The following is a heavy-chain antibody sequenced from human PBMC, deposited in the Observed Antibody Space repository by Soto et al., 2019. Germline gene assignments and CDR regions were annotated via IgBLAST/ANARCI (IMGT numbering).Heavy chain of an antibody. CDR1: GFNFKAYG. D-gene: IGHD3-16*02. Sequence: LRLSCVASGFNFKAYGMHWVRQAPGKGLEWVAVISTDGTNQHHADSVKGRFTISRYNFKNTLYLQMNSLRPEDTAVYFCAVGGGDLSLTPFDYWGQGTLVTVSS. J-gene: IGHJ4*02. V-gene: IGHV3-30-3*01. CDR3: AVGGGDLSLTPFDY. CDR2: ISTDGTNQ.